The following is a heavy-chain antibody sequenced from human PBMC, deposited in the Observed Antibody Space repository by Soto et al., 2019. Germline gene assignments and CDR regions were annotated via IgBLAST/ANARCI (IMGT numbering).Heavy chain of an antibody. J-gene: IGHJ4*02. CDR1: GGSISSNNYY. CDR2: MSYSRIP. D-gene: IGHD5-18*01. V-gene: IGHV4-39*07. CDR3: ALERGYSSGPRINYYYAY. Sequence: SETLSLTCFVSGGSISSNNYYWGWIRQPPGKGLEWIGYMSYSRIPNYNPSLKSRVTISADTSKNQFSLTLTSVTAADTALYFCALERGYSSGPRINYYYAYWGRGTLVTVSS.